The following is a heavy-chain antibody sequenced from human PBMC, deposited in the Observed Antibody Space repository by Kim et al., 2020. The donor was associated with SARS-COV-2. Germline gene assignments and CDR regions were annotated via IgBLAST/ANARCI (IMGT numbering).Heavy chain of an antibody. D-gene: IGHD6-19*01. V-gene: IGHV3-7*01. J-gene: IGHJ3*02. CDR2: IKQDGNQK. CDR3: ARDGDLYSSGKYAFDI. Sequence: GGSLRLSCAASGFTVSSYWMTWVRQAPGKGLEWVANIKQDGNQKYYVDSVKGRFTISRDNTKNSLYLQMNSLRAEDTAGYYCARDGDLYSSGKYAFDIWG. CDR1: GFTVSSYW.